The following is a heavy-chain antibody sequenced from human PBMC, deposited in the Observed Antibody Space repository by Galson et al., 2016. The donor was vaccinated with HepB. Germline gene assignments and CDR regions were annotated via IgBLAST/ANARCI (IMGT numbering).Heavy chain of an antibody. Sequence: QSGAEVKKPGESLKISCSTSGYNFATYWIGWVRQVSGKGLEWMGVIYPGASDTRYSPSFQGQVTISADKSVNTPYLELTSLKASDTAIYYCARASRSYYNWFNPWGQGTLVTVSS. D-gene: IGHD3-10*01. CDR2: IYPGASDT. CDR3: ARASRSYYNWFNP. J-gene: IGHJ5*02. CDR1: GYNFATYW. V-gene: IGHV5-51*01.